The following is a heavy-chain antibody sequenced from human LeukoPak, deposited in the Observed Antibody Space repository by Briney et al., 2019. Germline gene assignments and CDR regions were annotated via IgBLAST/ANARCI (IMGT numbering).Heavy chain of an antibody. V-gene: IGHV3-21*01. D-gene: IGHD3-16*01. CDR3: AIWETDQGGEFDS. CDR2: ITGTSNYR. CDR1: GFTFSSYS. J-gene: IGHJ4*02. Sequence: MPGGSLRLSCAASGFTFSSYSMNWVRQAPGKGLEWVSSITGTSNYRYYSVSVKGRFTISRDNARSSLYLQMNGLRFEDTAVYFCAIWETDQGGEFDSWGQGTLVTVSS.